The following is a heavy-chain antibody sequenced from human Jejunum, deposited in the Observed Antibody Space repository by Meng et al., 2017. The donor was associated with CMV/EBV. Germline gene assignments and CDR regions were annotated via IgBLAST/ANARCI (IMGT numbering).Heavy chain of an antibody. CDR2: ISGSGGST. V-gene: IGHV3-23*01. CDR1: FSNYA. CDR3: AKATDIVVVVAAYGLDV. J-gene: IGHJ6*02. Sequence: FSNYAITWVRQAPGKGLEWVSAISGSGGSTHYADSVKGRFTISRDNSNNTLYLQMNGLRAEDTAKYYCAKATDIVVVVAAYGLDVWGQGTTVTVSS. D-gene: IGHD2-15*01.